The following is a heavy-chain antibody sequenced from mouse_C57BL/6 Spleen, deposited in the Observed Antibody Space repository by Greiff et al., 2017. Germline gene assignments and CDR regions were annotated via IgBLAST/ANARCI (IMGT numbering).Heavy chain of an antibody. CDR3: ARTHYYGSLAWFAY. D-gene: IGHD1-1*01. V-gene: IGHV5-17*01. Sequence: DVQLVESGGGLVKPGGSLKLSCAASGFTFSDYGMHWVRQAPEKGLEWVAYISSGSSTIYYADTVKGRFTISRDNAKNTLFLQMTSLRSEDTAMYYCARTHYYGSLAWFAYWGQGTLVTVSA. CDR1: GFTFSDYG. CDR2: ISSGSSTI. J-gene: IGHJ3*01.